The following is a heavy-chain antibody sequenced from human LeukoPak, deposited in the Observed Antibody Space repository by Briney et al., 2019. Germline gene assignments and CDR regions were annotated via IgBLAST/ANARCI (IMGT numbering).Heavy chain of an antibody. Sequence: GGSLRLSCAASGFTFSSYSMNWVRQAPGKGLEWVSYISSSSSTIYYADSVKGRFTISRDNAKNSLYLQMSSLRDEDTAVYYCAREGGQQLDYWGQETLVTVSS. D-gene: IGHD6-13*01. J-gene: IGHJ4*02. CDR2: ISSSSSTI. CDR3: AREGGQQLDY. CDR1: GFTFSSYS. V-gene: IGHV3-48*02.